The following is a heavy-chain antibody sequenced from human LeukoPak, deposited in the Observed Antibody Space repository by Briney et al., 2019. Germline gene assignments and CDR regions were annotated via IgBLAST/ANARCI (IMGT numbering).Heavy chain of an antibody. V-gene: IGHV4-59*12. D-gene: IGHD3-10*01. CDR1: GGSISSYY. J-gene: IGHJ4*02. Sequence: SETLSLTCTVSGGSISSYYWSWIRQPPGKGLEWIGYIYYSGSTYYNPSLKSRVTISVDTSKNQFSLKLSSVTAADTAVYYCAREGEIRGDYDYWGQGTLVTVSS. CDR2: IYYSGST. CDR3: AREGEIRGDYDY.